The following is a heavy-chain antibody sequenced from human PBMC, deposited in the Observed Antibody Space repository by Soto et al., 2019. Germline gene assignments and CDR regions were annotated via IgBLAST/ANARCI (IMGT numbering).Heavy chain of an antibody. V-gene: IGHV3-74*01. CDR2: INSDGSST. Sequence: PGGSLRLSCAASGFTFSSYWMHWVRQAPGKGLVWVSRINSDGSSTSYADSVKGRFTISRDNAKNTLYLQMNSLRAEDTAVYYCARGGIAVAGIYYYGMDVWGQGTTVTVSS. CDR3: ARGGIAVAGIYYYGMDV. J-gene: IGHJ6*02. CDR1: GFTFSSYW. D-gene: IGHD6-19*01.